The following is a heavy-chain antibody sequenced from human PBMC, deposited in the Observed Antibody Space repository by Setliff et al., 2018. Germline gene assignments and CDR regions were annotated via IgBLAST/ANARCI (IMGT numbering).Heavy chain of an antibody. V-gene: IGHV4-34*01. D-gene: IGHD2-15*01. CDR3: ARVPRFTDMRSAFDI. J-gene: IGHJ3*02. Sequence: SETLSLTCAVYGGSFSGYYWGWIRQPPGKGLEWIGSIYYSGSTYYNPSLKSRVTISVDTSKNQFSLKLSSVTAADTAVYYCARVPRFTDMRSAFDIWGQGTMVTV. CDR1: GGSFSGYY. CDR2: IYYSGST.